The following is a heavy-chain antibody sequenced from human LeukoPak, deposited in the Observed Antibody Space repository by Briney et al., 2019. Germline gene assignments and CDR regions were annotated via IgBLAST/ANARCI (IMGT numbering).Heavy chain of an antibody. Sequence: GGSQRLSCTASGFTFSRSGMNWVRQAPGKGLEGVAFIRFDGSTQYYADSVKGRFTVSRDNSKNTLHLQMHSLSAEHTPVYYCATETRGSYSEYWGQGTLLTVSS. V-gene: IGHV3-30*02. CDR1: GFTFSRSG. CDR2: IRFDGSTQ. D-gene: IGHD1-26*01. CDR3: ATETRGSYSEY. J-gene: IGHJ4*02.